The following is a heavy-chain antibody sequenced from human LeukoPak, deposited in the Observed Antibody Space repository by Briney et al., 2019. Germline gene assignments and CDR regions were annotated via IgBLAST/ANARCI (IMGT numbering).Heavy chain of an antibody. CDR1: RFTFSTYA. D-gene: IGHD6-13*01. CDR2: VSGSGSST. V-gene: IGHV3-23*01. J-gene: IGHJ4*02. Sequence: GGSLRLSCAASRFTFSTYAMSWVRQAPGKGLEWVSAVSGSGSSTYYADSVKGRFTISRDNSKNTLYLQMNSLRAEDTAVYYCAKDGRGSSSWANDYWGQGTLVTVSS. CDR3: AKDGRGSSSWANDY.